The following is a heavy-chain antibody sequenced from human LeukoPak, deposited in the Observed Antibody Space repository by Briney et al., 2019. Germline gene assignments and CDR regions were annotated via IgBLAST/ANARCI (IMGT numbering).Heavy chain of an antibody. J-gene: IGHJ6*02. CDR1: GYTFTGYY. CDR3: ARENYYDSSGYFYYYYGMDV. Sequence: ASVKVSCKASGYTFTGYYMHWVRQAPGQGLEWMGRINPNSGGTNYAQKFQGRVTMTRDTSISTAYMELSRLRSDDTAVYYCARENYYDSSGYFYYYYGMDVWGQGTTVTVSS. D-gene: IGHD3-22*01. V-gene: IGHV1-2*06. CDR2: INPNSGGT.